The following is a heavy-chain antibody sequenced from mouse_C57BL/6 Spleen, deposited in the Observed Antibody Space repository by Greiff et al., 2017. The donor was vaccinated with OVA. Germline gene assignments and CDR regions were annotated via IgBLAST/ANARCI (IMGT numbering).Heavy chain of an antibody. V-gene: IGHV5-6*01. J-gene: IGHJ1*03. CDR2: ISSGGSYT. CDR1: GFTFSSYG. CDR3: ARYGITTVLWCFDV. Sequence: EVHLVESGGDLVKPGGSLKLSCAASGFTFSSYGMSWVRQTPDKRLEWVATISSGGSYTYYPDSVKGRFTISRDNAKNTLYLQLSSLTSEDTAMYYCARYGITTVLWCFDVWGTGTTGTFSS. D-gene: IGHD1-1*01.